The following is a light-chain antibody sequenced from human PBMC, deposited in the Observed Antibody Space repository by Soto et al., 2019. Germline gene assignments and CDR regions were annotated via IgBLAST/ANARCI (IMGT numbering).Light chain of an antibody. CDR3: QQYSTWPLT. J-gene: IGKJ3*01. Sequence: ETVMTQSPGTLSVSPGEGVTLSCRASRSIHTKLAWYQHRPGQAPRLLVYDASTRATAIPARFSGSGSGTQFTLNISSLQSEDFAVYCCQQYSTWPLTFGPGTKVDIK. CDR1: RSIHTK. V-gene: IGKV3-15*01. CDR2: DAS.